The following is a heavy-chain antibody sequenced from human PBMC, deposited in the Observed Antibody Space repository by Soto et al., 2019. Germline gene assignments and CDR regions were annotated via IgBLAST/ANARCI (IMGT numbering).Heavy chain of an antibody. CDR1: GYTFTSYY. CDR3: ARVPIACTSASCCNYYYXXMDV. CDR2: INPNGGGT. D-gene: IGHD2-15*01. V-gene: IGHV1-46*01. Sequence: ASVKVSCKASGYTFTSYYIXWVRQAPGQGLEWMGIINPNGGGTNXAPKVQGRITITRDTSASTVYLELSSLRSEDTAVYYCARVPIACTSASCCNYYYXXMDV. J-gene: IGHJ6*01.